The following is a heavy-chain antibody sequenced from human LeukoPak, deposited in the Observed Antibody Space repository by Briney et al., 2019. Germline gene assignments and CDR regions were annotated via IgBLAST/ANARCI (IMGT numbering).Heavy chain of an antibody. CDR2: IYYSGST. V-gene: IGHV4-31*03. J-gene: IGHJ4*02. Sequence: SETLSLTCTVYGDSISSGGYYWRWIRQHPGKGLEWIGYIYYSGSTYYNPSLKSRVTISIVTSKNQFSLKLSSVTAADTAVYYCARGHSLYWGQGTLVTVSS. CDR3: ARGHSLY. CDR1: GDSISSGGYY. D-gene: IGHD2-21*01.